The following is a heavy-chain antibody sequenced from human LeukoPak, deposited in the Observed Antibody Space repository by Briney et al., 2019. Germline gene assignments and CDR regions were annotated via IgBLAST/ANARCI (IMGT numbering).Heavy chain of an antibody. CDR2: IYPGDSDT. CDR3: ARGGYCSSTSCSGGFDY. J-gene: IGHJ4*02. V-gene: IGHV5-51*01. Sequence: GESLQISCKGSGYSFTSYWIGWVRQMPGKGLEWMGIIYPGDSDTRYSPSFQGQVTISADKSISTAYLQWSSLKASDTAMYYCARGGYCSSTSCSGGFDYWGQGTLVTVSS. CDR1: GYSFTSYW. D-gene: IGHD2-2*01.